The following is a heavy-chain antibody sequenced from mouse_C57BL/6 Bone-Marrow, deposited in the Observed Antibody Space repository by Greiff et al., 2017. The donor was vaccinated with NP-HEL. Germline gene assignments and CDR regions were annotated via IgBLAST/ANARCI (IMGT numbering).Heavy chain of an antibody. CDR3: ARDYDGSGYFDY. CDR1: GYTFTGYW. V-gene: IGHV1-9*01. D-gene: IGHD1-1*01. J-gene: IGHJ2*01. Sequence: VQLQQSGAELMKPGASVKLSCTASGYTFTGYWIEWVKQRPGHGLEWIGVILPGSGNTYYNERFKGKATITADTSSSTAYMQLSSLTTEDSAIYYCARDYDGSGYFDYWGQGTTLTVTA. CDR2: ILPGSGNT.